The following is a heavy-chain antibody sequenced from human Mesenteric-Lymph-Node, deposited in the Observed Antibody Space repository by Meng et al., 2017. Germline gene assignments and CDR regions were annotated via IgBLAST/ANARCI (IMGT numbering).Heavy chain of an antibody. CDR2: IGLSGVTT. CDR3: TRDRTQPRHLETNDGFDV. J-gene: IGHJ3*01. V-gene: IGHV3-11*04. D-gene: IGHD1-1*01. CDR1: GFTVSSNY. Sequence: GESLKISCAASGFTVSSNYMSWVRQAPGKGLEWVSYIGLSGVTTYSADSVRGRFTISRDDAENSLYLQMNSLRAEDTAIYYCTRDRTQPRHLETNDGFDVWGPGTMVTVSS.